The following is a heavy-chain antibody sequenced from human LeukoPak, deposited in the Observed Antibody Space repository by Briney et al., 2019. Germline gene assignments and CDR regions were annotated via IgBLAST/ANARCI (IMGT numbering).Heavy chain of an antibody. CDR2: INHSGST. Sequence: GNYWSWIRQPPGKGLEWIGEINHSGSTNYNPSLKSRVTISVDTSKNQFSLKLSSVTAADTAVYYCARFYDSSGYYHVQSFDYWGQGTLVTVSS. CDR3: ARFYDSSGYYHVQSFDY. J-gene: IGHJ4*02. V-gene: IGHV4-34*01. D-gene: IGHD3-22*01. CDR1: GNY.